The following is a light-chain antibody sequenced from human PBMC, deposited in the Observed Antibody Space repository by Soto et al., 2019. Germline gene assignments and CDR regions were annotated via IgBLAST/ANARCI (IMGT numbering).Light chain of an antibody. CDR2: DAS. CDR3: QYQKT. Sequence: EIVMTQSPATLSVSPGERATLSCRASQSVSRNLAWYQQNRGQAPRLLIYDASTRTIDIPDRFSGSGYGTEFTLTISSLQSEDFAIYYCQYQKTFGQGTKVEIK. V-gene: IGKV3-15*01. CDR1: QSVSRN. J-gene: IGKJ1*01.